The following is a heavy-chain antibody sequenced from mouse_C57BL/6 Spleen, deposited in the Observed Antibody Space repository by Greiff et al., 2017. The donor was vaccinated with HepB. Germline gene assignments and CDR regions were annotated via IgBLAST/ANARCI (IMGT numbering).Heavy chain of an antibody. D-gene: IGHD2-4*01. J-gene: IGHJ3*01. CDR1: GYAFTNYL. V-gene: IGHV1-54*01. CDR2: INPGSGGT. Sequence: VQLQESGAELVRPGTSVKVSCKASGYAFTNYLIEWVKQRPGQGLEWIGVINPGSGGTNYNEKFKGKATLTADKSSSTAYMQLSSLTSEDSAVYFCARSGYDYDGLAYWGQGTLVTVSA. CDR3: ARSGYDYDGLAY.